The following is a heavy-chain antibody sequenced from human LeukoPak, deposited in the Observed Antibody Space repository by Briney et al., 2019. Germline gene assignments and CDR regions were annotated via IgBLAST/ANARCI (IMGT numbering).Heavy chain of an antibody. V-gene: IGHV1-2*02. D-gene: IGHD2-2*01. Sequence: ASVKVSCKASGYTFTGYYMHWVRQAPGQGLEWMGWINPNSGGTNYAQKFQGRVTMTTDTSTSTAYMELRSLRSDDTAVYYCAREGYCSSTSCRRNWFDPWGQGTLVTVSS. J-gene: IGHJ5*02. CDR3: AREGYCSSTSCRRNWFDP. CDR1: GYTFTGYY. CDR2: INPNSGGT.